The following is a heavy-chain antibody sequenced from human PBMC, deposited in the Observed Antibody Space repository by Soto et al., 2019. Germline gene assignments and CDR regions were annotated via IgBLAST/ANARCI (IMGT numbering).Heavy chain of an antibody. V-gene: IGHV1-18*01. D-gene: IGHD6-13*01. Sequence: QVQLVQSGTEVRKPGSSVKVSCKASGGTFDSNAISWVRLAPGQGLEWMGWISAYNGNTNYAQKLQGRVTMTTDTSTSTAYMELRSLRSDDTAVYYWARVLTAAGFDYWGQGTLVTVSS. CDR2: ISAYNGNT. CDR3: ARVLTAAGFDY. J-gene: IGHJ4*02. CDR1: GGTFDSNA.